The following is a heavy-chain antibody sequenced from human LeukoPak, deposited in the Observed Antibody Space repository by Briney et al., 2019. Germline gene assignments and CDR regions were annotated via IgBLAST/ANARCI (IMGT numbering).Heavy chain of an antibody. D-gene: IGHD6-6*01. CDR1: GASITTYY. V-gene: IGHV4-59*01. CDR2: IYHSGST. Sequence: SETLSLTCTVSGASITTYYWTWIRQPPGKGLEWIGYIYHSGSTNYNPSLKSRVTISLDTSRNQFSLRLSSVTAPDTAVYFCAREYSTSSEGDYFDYWGQGSLVTVSS. CDR3: AREYSTSSEGDYFDY. J-gene: IGHJ4*02.